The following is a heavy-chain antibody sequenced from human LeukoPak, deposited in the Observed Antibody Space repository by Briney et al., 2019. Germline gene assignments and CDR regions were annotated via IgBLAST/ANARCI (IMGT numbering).Heavy chain of an antibody. J-gene: IGHJ5*02. CDR3: ARAGFYSNYWFDP. CDR1: GGSFSGYY. CDR2: INHSGST. Sequence: SETLSLTCAVYGGSFSGYYWSWIRQPPGKGLEWIGEINHSGSTNYNPSLKSRVTISVDTSKNQFSLKLSSVTAADTAVYYCARAGFYSNYWFDPWGQGTLVTASS. D-gene: IGHD4-11*01. V-gene: IGHV4-34*01.